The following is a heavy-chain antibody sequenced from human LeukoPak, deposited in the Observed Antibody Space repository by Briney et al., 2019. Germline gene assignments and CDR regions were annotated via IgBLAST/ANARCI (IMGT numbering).Heavy chain of an antibody. CDR1: GGSISSYY. V-gene: IGHV4-59*08. CDR3: ARSYGDGYSGYDYNWFDP. J-gene: IGHJ5*02. Sequence: PSETLSLTCTVSGGSISSYYWSWIRQPPGKGLEWIGYIYYSGSTNYNPSLKSRVTISVDTSKNQFSLKLSSVTAADTAVYYCARSYGDGYSGYDYNWFDPWGQGTLVTVSS. D-gene: IGHD5-12*01. CDR2: IYYSGST.